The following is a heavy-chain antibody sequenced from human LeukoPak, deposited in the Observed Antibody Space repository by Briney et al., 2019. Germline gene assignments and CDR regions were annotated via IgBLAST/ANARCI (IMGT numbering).Heavy chain of an antibody. V-gene: IGHV3-23*01. CDR3: ANSVSGSYYYGMDV. Sequence: PGGSLRLSCTASGFTFSDYAMSWVRQAPGKGLEWVSSTSGSGGSTYYADSVKGRFTISRDNSKNTLYLQMNSLRAEDTAVYYCANSVSGSYYYGMDVWGQGTTVTVSS. CDR1: GFTFSDYA. J-gene: IGHJ6*02. CDR2: TSGSGGST. D-gene: IGHD1-26*01.